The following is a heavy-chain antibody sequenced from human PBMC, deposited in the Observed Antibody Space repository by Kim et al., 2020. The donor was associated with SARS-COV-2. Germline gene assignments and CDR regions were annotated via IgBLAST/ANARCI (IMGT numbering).Heavy chain of an antibody. CDR3: ARGREERWLQLVLARIGNFDY. CDR2: IYYSGST. D-gene: IGHD6-13*01. CDR1: GGSVSSGSYY. J-gene: IGHJ4*02. V-gene: IGHV4-61*01. Sequence: SETLSLTCTVSGGSVSSGSYYWSWIRQPPGKGLEWIGYIYYSGSTNYNPSLKSRVTISVDTSKNQFSLKLSSVTAADTAVYYCARGREERWLQLVLARIGNFDYWGQGTLVTVSS.